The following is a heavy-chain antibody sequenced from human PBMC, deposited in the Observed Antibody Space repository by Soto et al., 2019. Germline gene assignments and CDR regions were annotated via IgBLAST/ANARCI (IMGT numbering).Heavy chain of an antibody. V-gene: IGHV3-9*01. J-gene: IGHJ3*01. Sequence: EVQLKEAGENLVQPGRSLRLTCAASGFTFDNYAMHWVRQAPGKGLEWVSSISWNSGDIAYADSVKGRFTISRDNAKNSLFLEMGGLEVVDPPSYSVSKAMKWIQLWSVGAYDPWGPGTMVT. CDR2: ISWNSGDI. CDR1: GFTFDNYA. D-gene: IGHD5-18*01. CDR3: SKAMKWIQLWSVGAYDP.